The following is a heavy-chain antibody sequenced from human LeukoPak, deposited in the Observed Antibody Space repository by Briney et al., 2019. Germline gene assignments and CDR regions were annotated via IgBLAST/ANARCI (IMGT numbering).Heavy chain of an antibody. Sequence: SETLSLACAVYSGSFSSYQWNWIRQPPGKGLEWIGEISHRGTTNYNPSLKSRVTMSVDTSKNQSSLKLSSVTAADTAVYYCARGAESSSWSLDYWGQGTLVTVSS. CDR2: ISHRGTT. CDR3: ARGAESSSWSLDY. CDR1: SGSFSSYQ. V-gene: IGHV4-34*01. D-gene: IGHD6-13*01. J-gene: IGHJ4*02.